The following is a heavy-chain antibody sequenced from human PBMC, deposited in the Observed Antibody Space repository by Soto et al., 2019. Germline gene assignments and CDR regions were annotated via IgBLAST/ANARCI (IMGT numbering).Heavy chain of an antibody. J-gene: IGHJ4*02. CDR1: GGSISSSNW. V-gene: IGHV4-4*02. D-gene: IGHD6-13*01. CDR2: IYHSGST. CDR3: ARATMGGSSWPFDY. Sequence: PSETLSLTCAVSGGSISSSNWWSWVRQPPGKGLEWIGEIYHSGSTNYNPSLKSRVTISVDKSKNQFSLKLSPVTAADTAVYYCARATMGGSSWPFDYWGQGTLVTVS.